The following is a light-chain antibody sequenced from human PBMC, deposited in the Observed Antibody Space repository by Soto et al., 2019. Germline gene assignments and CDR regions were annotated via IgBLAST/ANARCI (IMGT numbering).Light chain of an antibody. Sequence: SYELTQPPSVSVSPGQTASITCSGDKLGDKYACWYQQKPGQSPVLVIYQDSKRPSGIPERFSGSNSGNTATLTISGTQAIDEADYYCQAWDSSTARDVVFGGRTKLTVL. CDR1: KLGDKY. CDR2: QDS. CDR3: QAWDSSTARDVV. J-gene: IGLJ2*01. V-gene: IGLV3-1*01.